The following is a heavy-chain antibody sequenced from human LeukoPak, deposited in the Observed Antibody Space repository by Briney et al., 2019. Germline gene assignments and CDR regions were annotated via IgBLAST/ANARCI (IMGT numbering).Heavy chain of an antibody. CDR1: GGTFSSYA. CDR3: AVPRFGVWSIAVRLFDY. CDR2: FIPILGIA. Sequence: GASVKVSCKASGGTFSSYAISWVRQAPGQGLEWMGRFIPILGIANYAQKFQGRVTITADKSTSTAYMELSSLRSEDTAVYYCAVPRFGVWSIAVRLFDYWGKGTLVTVSS. D-gene: IGHD6-6*01. V-gene: IGHV1-69*04. J-gene: IGHJ4*02.